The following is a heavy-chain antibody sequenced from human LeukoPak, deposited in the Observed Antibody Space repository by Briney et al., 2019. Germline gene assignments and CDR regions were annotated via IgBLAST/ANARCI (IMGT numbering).Heavy chain of an antibody. V-gene: IGHV4-34*01. J-gene: IGHJ4*02. Sequence: PSETLSLTCAVYGGSFSGYYWSWIRQPPGKGLEWVGEINHSGSTNYNPSLKSRVTISVDTSKNQFSLKLSSVTAADTAVYYCASLFLNTVTPDYWGQGTLVTASS. CDR2: INHSGST. CDR1: GGSFSGYY. D-gene: IGHD4-17*01. CDR3: ASLFLNTVTPDY.